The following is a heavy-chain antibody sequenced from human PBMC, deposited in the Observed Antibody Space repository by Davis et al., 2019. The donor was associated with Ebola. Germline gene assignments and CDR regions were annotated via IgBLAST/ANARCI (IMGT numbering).Heavy chain of an antibody. CDR2: ISNTGRTM. V-gene: IGHV3-11*01. CDR3: ARSRYCSRTICYSDV. J-gene: IGHJ6*04. Sequence: GESLKISCAASGFTFSDYYITWIRKAPGKGLEWVSYISNTGRTMYYADSVRGRFTISRDNARNSVYLQMNSLRAEDTAVYYCARSRYCSRTICYSDVWGKGTTVAVSS. D-gene: IGHD2-2*01. CDR1: GFTFSDYY.